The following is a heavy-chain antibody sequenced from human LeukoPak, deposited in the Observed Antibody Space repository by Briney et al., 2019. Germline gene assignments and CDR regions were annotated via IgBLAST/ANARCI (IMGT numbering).Heavy chain of an antibody. V-gene: IGHV3-21*01. J-gene: IGHJ4*02. Sequence: PGGSLRLSCAASGFTFSSYSRNWVRQAPGKGLEWVSSFSMRSSYIYYADTVKGRFTISRDNAKNSLSLQMNSLRAEDTAVYYCASKAAAGDYWGQGTLVTVSS. CDR3: ASKAAAGDY. D-gene: IGHD6-13*01. CDR2: FSMRSSYI. CDR1: GFTFSSYS.